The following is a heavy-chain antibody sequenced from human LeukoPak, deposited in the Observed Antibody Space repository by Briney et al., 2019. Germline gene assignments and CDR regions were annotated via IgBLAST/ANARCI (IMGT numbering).Heavy chain of an antibody. CDR3: ARDRVPYDATGYYYYYMDV. J-gene: IGHJ6*03. V-gene: IGHV4-59*12. Sequence: SETLSLTCTVSGGSISSYYWSWIRQPPGKGLEWIGYIYYSGSTNYNPSLKSRVTISVDTSKNQFSLKLSSVTAADTAVYYCARDRVPYDATGYYYYYMDVWGKGTTVTISS. D-gene: IGHD1-14*01. CDR2: IYYSGST. CDR1: GGSISSYY.